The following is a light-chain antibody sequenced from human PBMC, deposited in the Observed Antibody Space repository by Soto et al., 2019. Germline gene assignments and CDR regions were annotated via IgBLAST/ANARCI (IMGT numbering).Light chain of an antibody. CDR3: QQYGSSAPIT. J-gene: IGKJ5*01. CDR2: GAS. Sequence: EIVLTQSPATLSLSPGERATLSCRASQSVSNNYLAWYQQKPGQAPRLLIYGASIRATGIPDRFSGSGSETDFTLTISRLEPEDFALYYCQQYGSSAPITFGQGTRLEIK. CDR1: QSVSNNY. V-gene: IGKV3-20*01.